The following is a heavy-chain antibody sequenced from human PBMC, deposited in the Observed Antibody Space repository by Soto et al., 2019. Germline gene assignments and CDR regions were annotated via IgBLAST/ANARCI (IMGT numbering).Heavy chain of an antibody. J-gene: IGHJ6*02. CDR3: ARGGQPPKPSYDYGMDV. Sequence: QVQLVQSGAEVKKPGSSVKVSCKASGGTFSTYSISWVRQAPGQGLEWMGGSIPIFGTSNYAQKFQGRVTINADESTSTAYMELSRLRSEDTAVYYCARGGQPPKPSYDYGMDVWGQGTTVTVSS. CDR1: GGTFSTYS. D-gene: IGHD3-16*01. V-gene: IGHV1-69*01. CDR2: SIPIFGTS.